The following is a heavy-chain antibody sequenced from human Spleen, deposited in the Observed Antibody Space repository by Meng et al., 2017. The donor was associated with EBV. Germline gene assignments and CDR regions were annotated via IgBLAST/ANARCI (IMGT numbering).Heavy chain of an antibody. J-gene: IGHJ5*02. CDR1: GDSISSFHY. CDR2: VHYTGST. Sequence: PQPSNAGPGHVKPSDTLSRTCTVSGDSISSFHYWGWIRQPPGRGLEWIGSVHYTGSTYYSPSLKSRVTVSVDTSKNQFSLRLTSVTAADTAVYYCARPFPSWQSPRLDPFGAWGQGTLVTVSS. CDR3: ARPFPSWQSPRLDPFGA. D-gene: IGHD6-19*01. V-gene: IGHV4-39*01.